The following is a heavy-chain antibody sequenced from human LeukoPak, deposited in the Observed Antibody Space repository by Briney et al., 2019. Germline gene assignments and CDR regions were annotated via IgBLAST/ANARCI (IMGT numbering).Heavy chain of an antibody. D-gene: IGHD5-18*01. J-gene: IGHJ4*02. CDR3: ARGPQLWSIKPSAY. V-gene: IGHV4-34*01. Sequence: PSETLSLTCAVYGGSFSGYYWSWIRQPPGKGLEWIGEINHSGSTNYNPSLKSRVTISVDTSKNQFSLKLSSVTAADTAVYYCARGPQLWSIKPSAYWGQGTLVTVSS. CDR1: GGSFSGYY. CDR2: INHSGST.